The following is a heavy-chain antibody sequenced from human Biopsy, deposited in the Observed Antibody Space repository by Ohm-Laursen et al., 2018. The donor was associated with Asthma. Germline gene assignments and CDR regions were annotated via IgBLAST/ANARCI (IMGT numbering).Heavy chain of an antibody. D-gene: IGHD3-10*01. CDR1: GFTFSSYG. J-gene: IGHJ5*02. CDR2: IKQDGSEK. V-gene: IGHV3-7*05. Sequence: GSLRLSCAASGFTFSSYGMHWVRQAPGKGLEWVANIKQDGSEKYYVDSVKGRFTISRDNAKNSLYLQMNSLRAEDTAVYYCARDRPITMVRGVIITFDPWGQGTLVTVSS. CDR3: ARDRPITMVRGVIITFDP.